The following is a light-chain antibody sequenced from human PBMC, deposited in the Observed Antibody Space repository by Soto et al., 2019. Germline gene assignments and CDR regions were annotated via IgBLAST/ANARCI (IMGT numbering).Light chain of an antibody. CDR3: QQYNSYYPLT. V-gene: IGKV1-5*01. CDR2: YAS. Sequence: DIPMTQSPTSLSASVGDSVSITCRASQSIRSHLNWYQQKPGKAPKLLIYYASSLESGVPSRFSGSGSGTEFTLTISSLQPDDFPTYYCQQYNSYYPLTFGGGTKVEI. J-gene: IGKJ4*01. CDR1: QSIRSH.